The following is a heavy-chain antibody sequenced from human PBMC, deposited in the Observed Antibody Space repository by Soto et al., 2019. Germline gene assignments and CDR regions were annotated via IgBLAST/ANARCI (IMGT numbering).Heavy chain of an antibody. CDR2: IYYSGST. J-gene: IGHJ6*02. CDR3: ARDPYSTQLHYYYAMDV. Sequence: PSETLSLTCTVSGGSISNGGYYWSWIRQDPGKGLEWIGYIYYSGSTYYNPSLKSRITISVDTSKNQFSLKLRSVTAADTAVYYCARDPYSTQLHYYYAMDVWGQGTTVTAP. D-gene: IGHD5-18*01. V-gene: IGHV4-31*03. CDR1: GGSISNGGYY.